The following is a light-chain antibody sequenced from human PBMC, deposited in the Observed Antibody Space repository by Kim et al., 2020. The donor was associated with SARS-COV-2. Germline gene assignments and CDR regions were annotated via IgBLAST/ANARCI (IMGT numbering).Light chain of an antibody. CDR2: DVS. CDR3: CSYAGSWV. V-gene: IGLV2-11*01. Sequence: PGQSVTTSCTGTSSDVGGYNYGSWYQQHPGKAPKLMIYDVSKRPSGVPDRFSGSKSGNTASLTSSGLQAEDEADYCCCSYAGSWVFGGGTQLTVL. CDR1: SSDVGGYNY. J-gene: IGLJ3*02.